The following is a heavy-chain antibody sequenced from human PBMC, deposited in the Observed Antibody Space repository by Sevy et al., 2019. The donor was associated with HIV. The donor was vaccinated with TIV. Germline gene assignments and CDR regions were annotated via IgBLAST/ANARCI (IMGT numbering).Heavy chain of an antibody. D-gene: IGHD4-17*01. CDR3: TNEVYGDLSYGMDV. Sequence: GGSLRLSCAGSGFTFSHAWMTWVRQAPGKGLEWVGRIKSKTARGTTDNSAPVKGRFTISRNDSATTMYLQMNSLKTEDTAVYYCTNEVYGDLSYGMDVWGQGTTVTVSS. CDR1: GFTFSHAW. J-gene: IGHJ6*02. CDR2: IKSKTARGTT. V-gene: IGHV3-15*05.